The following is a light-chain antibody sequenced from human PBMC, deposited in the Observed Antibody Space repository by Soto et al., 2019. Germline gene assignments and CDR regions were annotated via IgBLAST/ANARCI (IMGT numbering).Light chain of an antibody. CDR1: TGAVTSNHH. V-gene: IGLV7-46*01. CDR2: DTS. J-gene: IGLJ2*01. Sequence: QAVVTQEPSLTVSPGGTVTLTCGSSTGAVTSNHHPYWFQQKAGQAPRTLLYDTSNKHSWTPARFSGSLLGDKAALTLSGAQSEDEAQYYYLLSYNAARVFGGGTKLTVL. CDR3: LLSYNAARV.